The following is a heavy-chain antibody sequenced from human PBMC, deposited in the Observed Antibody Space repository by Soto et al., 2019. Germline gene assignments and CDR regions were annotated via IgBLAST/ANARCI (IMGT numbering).Heavy chain of an antibody. CDR3: ASDPYYYASGF. Sequence: LRLSCAASGFRFSDHYMTWIRQAPGKGLEWVSKISGGGTTIYYADSVKGRFTVSRDNAKNSLYLQMNSLGAEDTAVYYCASDPYYYASGFWGQGTLVTVSS. J-gene: IGHJ4*02. CDR1: GFRFSDHY. CDR2: ISGGGTTI. V-gene: IGHV3-11*01. D-gene: IGHD3-10*01.